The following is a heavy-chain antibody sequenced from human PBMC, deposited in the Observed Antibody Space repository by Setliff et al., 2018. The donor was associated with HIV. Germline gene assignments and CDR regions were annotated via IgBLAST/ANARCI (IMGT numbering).Heavy chain of an antibody. J-gene: IGHJ4*02. CDR1: GGSISSGGHY. V-gene: IGHV4-61*09. CDR2: VYTSGSA. Sequence: PSETLSLTCTVSGGSISSGGHYWNWIRQPAGRGLEWIGHVYTSGSASYNPPLKSRVTISIDTSKNQFSLQLSSVTAAGTAVYYCARVSYTGSSYIDYWGQGTLVTVSS. D-gene: IGHD6-6*01. CDR3: ARVSYTGSSYIDY.